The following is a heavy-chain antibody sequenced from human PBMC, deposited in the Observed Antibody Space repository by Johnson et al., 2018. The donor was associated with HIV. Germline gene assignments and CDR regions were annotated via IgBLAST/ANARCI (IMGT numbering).Heavy chain of an antibody. J-gene: IGHJ3*02. V-gene: IGHV3-30*18. D-gene: IGHD5-24*01. Sequence: QMQLVESGGDVVQPGRSLRLSCAASGFTFSSYGMHWVRQAPGKGLDWVALISYDGIKTYYVDSVKARFTISRDDARNTLYLQMNSLRIEDTGLYYCAKDGDDGDGPDGTKGAFDIWGQGTMVTVSS. CDR3: AKDGDDGDGPDGTKGAFDI. CDR1: GFTFSSYG. CDR2: ISYDGIKT.